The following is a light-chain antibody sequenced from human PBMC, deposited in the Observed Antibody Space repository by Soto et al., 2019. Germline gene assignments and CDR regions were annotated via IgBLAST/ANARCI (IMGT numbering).Light chain of an antibody. CDR3: SAYTTSGTVL. Sequence: QSALTQPASVSGSPGQSITISCTGTSSDVGGYNYVSWYQQHPGKAPKLIIFEVRSRPSGVSNRFSASKSGDTASLTISGLQAEDEADYYCSAYTTSGTVLFGGGTQLTVL. J-gene: IGLJ2*01. CDR1: SSDVGGYNY. CDR2: EVR. V-gene: IGLV2-14*01.